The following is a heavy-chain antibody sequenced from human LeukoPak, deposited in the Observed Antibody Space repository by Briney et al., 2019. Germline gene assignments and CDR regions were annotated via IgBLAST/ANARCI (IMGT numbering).Heavy chain of an antibody. CDR3: GKGSSSLRPYYFDY. CDR1: GFTFSSYV. Sequence: GGSLRLSCAASGFTFSSYVMSWVRQAPGKGLEWVSAISDNSVSTYYADSVKGRFNVYRANSKDALYLHMNSLSVEDTDEYFCGKGSSSLRPYYFDYWGQGTLVTVSS. J-gene: IGHJ4*02. CDR2: ISDNSVST. D-gene: IGHD6-13*01. V-gene: IGHV3-23*01.